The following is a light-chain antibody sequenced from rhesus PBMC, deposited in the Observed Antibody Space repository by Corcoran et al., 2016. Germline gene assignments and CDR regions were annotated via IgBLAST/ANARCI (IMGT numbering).Light chain of an antibody. CDR2: KAS. CDR3: QHNYGTPYS. V-gene: IGKV1-74*01. CDR1: ENVNNY. Sequence: DIQMTQSPSSLSASVGDRVTITCRTSENVNNYLNWYQQKPGKAPKHQNYKASTLQSGVPSRFSGSGSGTDYTFTISSLQSEDVATYYCQHNYGTPYSFGQGTKVEIK. J-gene: IGKJ2*01.